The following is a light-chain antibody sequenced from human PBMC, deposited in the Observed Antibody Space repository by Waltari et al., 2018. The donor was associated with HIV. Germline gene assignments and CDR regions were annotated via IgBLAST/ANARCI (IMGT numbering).Light chain of an antibody. CDR2: ATI. CDR3: QSYDSSLTMV. Sequence: QSVLTQPPSVSGAPGQRVTISCTGGSSNIGAGYDVHWYQRLPGTAPKLLIFATIILPAGVPDRFSGSSSGASASLAITGLQAEDEADYYCQSYDSSLTMVFGGGTKVTVL. J-gene: IGLJ2*01. V-gene: IGLV1-40*01. CDR1: SSNIGAGYD.